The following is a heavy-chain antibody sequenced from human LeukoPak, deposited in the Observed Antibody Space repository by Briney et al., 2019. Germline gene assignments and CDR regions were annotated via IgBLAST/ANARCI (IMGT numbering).Heavy chain of an antibody. CDR3: AQTFRICSSTSCSKPLDY. CDR2: IIPILGIA. Sequence: SVKVSCKASGGTFSNYAISWVRQAPGQGLEWMGRIIPILGIANYAQKFQGRVTITADKSTSTAYMELSSLRSEDTAVYYCAQTFRICSSTSCSKPLDYWGQGTLVTVSS. V-gene: IGHV1-69*04. D-gene: IGHD2-2*01. J-gene: IGHJ4*02. CDR1: GGTFSNYA.